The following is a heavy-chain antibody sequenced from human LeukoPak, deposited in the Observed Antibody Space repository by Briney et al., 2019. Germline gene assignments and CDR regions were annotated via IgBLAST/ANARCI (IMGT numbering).Heavy chain of an antibody. J-gene: IGHJ4*02. V-gene: IGHV4-38-2*01. CDR3: ARGSSSSWYKIDY. CDR2: IYHSGST. CDR1: GYSISSGYN. D-gene: IGHD6-13*01. Sequence: SETLSLTCAVSGYSISSGYNWGWIRQPPGKGLEWIGSIYHSGSTYYNPSLKSRVTISVDTSKNQFSLKLSSVTAADTAVYYCARGSSSSWYKIDYWGQGTLVTVSP.